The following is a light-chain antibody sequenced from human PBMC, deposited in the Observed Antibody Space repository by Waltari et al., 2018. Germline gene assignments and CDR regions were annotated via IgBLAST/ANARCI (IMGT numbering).Light chain of an antibody. CDR2: QDT. Sequence: YELTQPPSVSVSPGQTARITCPGAALPRQYAYWYQQRPGQAPMLMIYQDTQRPSEIPERFSGSSSGTTVALTISEVQAEDEADYYCQSADGSGTYVVFGGGTKLTVL. CDR3: QSADGSGTYVV. CDR1: ALPRQY. V-gene: IGLV3-25*03. J-gene: IGLJ2*01.